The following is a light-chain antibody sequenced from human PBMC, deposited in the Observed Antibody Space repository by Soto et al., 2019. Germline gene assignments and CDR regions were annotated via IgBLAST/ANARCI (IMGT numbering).Light chain of an antibody. J-gene: IGKJ4*01. V-gene: IGKV3D-15*01. CDR2: DIS. CDR1: QSVTSN. CDR3: QQYNDWPLT. Sequence: EIVMTQSPATMSVSPGERATRSCRASQSVTSNLARYQQKPGQAPSLLIYDISARAAGIPPRFSGSGSGTEFTLTISSLQAEDFAVYYCQQYNDWPLTVGGGTKVEIK.